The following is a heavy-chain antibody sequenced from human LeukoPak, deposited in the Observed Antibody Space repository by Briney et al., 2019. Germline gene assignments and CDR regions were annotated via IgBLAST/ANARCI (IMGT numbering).Heavy chain of an antibody. CDR3: ASGGYYYDSSGNDY. V-gene: IGHV4-31*03. Sequence: SQTLSLTCTVSGGSISSGGYYWSWIRQHPGKGLEWIGYIYYSGSTYYNPSLKSRVTISVDTSKNQFSLKLSSVAAADTAVYYCASGGYYYDSSGNDYWGQGTLVTVSS. J-gene: IGHJ4*02. CDR1: GGSISSGGYY. CDR2: IYYSGST. D-gene: IGHD3-22*01.